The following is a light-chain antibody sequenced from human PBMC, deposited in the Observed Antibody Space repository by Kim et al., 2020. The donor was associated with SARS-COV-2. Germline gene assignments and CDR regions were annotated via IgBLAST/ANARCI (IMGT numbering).Light chain of an antibody. Sequence: PVSSACSCSHGLRYSDGYNYLGWYVQTSGRSAQLVIFWGSSRASGGHARFIGSGSGRDFILRISRVEAEDVGSYYCMQALRGLPYTFGQGTKLE. CDR1: HGLRYSDGYNY. J-gene: IGKJ2*01. CDR2: WGS. CDR3: MQALRGLPYT. V-gene: IGKV2-28*01.